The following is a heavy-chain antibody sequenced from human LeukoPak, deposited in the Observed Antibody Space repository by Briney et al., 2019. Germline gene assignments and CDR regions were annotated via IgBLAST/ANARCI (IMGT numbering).Heavy chain of an antibody. D-gene: IGHD3-3*01. Sequence: SETLSLTCTVSGGSISSGSYYWSWIRQPAGKGLEWIGRIYTSGSTNYNPSLKSRVTISVDTSKNQFSLKLSSVTAADTAVYYCARSHLNYDKYYYYMDVWGKGTTVTISS. J-gene: IGHJ6*03. CDR2: IYTSGST. CDR3: ARSHLNYDKYYYYMDV. V-gene: IGHV4-61*02. CDR1: GGSISSGSYY.